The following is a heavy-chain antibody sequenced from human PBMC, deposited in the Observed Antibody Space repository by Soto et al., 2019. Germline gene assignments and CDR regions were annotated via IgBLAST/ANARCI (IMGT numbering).Heavy chain of an antibody. CDR3: ARHRSGGANDY. CDR2: IYYSGST. V-gene: IGHV4-59*08. J-gene: IGHJ4*01. CDR1: GGSISSYF. D-gene: IGHD6-19*01. Sequence: SETLSVTCTVSGGSISSYFWSWIRQPPGKGLEWIGYIYYSGSTNYNPSLKSRVTISVDTSKNQFSLKLSSVTAADTAVYYCARHRSGGANDYWGHGTLVTVSS.